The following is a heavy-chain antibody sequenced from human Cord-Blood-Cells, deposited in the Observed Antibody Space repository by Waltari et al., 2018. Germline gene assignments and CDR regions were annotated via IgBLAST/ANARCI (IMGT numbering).Heavy chain of an antibody. CDR3: TRADGMITVGGVIVADY. CDR1: RFPLRAAA. J-gene: IGHJ4*02. D-gene: IGHD3-16*02. Sequence: ELPLVASGGGLLKPRRPLTPPSTAPRFPLRAAAMSRIRTAPGRGPEWVGFIRSKAYGGTTEYAASVKGRFTISRDDSKSIAYLQMNSLKTEDTAVYYCTRADGMITVGGVIVADYWGQGTLVTVSS. CDR2: IRSKAYGGTT. V-gene: IGHV3-49*05.